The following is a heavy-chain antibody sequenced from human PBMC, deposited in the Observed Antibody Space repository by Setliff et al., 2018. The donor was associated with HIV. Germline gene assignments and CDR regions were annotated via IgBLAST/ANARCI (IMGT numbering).Heavy chain of an antibody. Sequence: PGGSLRLSCAASGFTFGNYGMHWVRQAPGKGLEWVASIWSDGSYKYYADSVKGRLTISRDNSNNILHLQMNSLTPEDTAVYHCARYSSSWHTFDYWGQGTPVTVSS. J-gene: IGHJ4*02. D-gene: IGHD6-13*01. CDR2: IWSDGSYK. CDR3: ARYSSSWHTFDY. CDR1: GFTFGNYG. V-gene: IGHV3-30*02.